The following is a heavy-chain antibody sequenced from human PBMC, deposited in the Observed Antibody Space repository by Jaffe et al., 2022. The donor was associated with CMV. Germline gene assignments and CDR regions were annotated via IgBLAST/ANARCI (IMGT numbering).Heavy chain of an antibody. CDR3: ARRDYGYVWGSYRYIENYWFDP. CDR2: IDPSDSYT. Sequence: EVQLVQSGAEVKKPGESLRISCKGSGYSFTSYWIIWVRQMPGKGLEWMGRIDPSDSYTHYSPSFQGHVTFSADKSISTAYLQWSSLKASDSAMYYCARRDYGYVWGSYRYIENYWFDPWGQGTLVTVSS. CDR1: GYSFTSYW. V-gene: IGHV5-10-1*03. J-gene: IGHJ5*02. D-gene: IGHD3-16*02.